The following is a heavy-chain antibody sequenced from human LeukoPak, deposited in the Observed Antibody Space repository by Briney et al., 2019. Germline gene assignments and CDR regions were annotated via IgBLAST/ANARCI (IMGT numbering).Heavy chain of an antibody. Sequence: PGGSLRLSCAASGFTFTSYAMSWVRQAPGRGLEWVSAISGSGGSTYYADSVKGRFTISGDNSKNTLYLQMNSLRADDTAVYFCAKEGYYYDSSGYYNYWGQGILVTVSS. CDR3: AKEGYYYDSSGYYNY. CDR2: ISGSGGST. CDR1: GFTFTSYA. V-gene: IGHV3-23*01. J-gene: IGHJ4*02. D-gene: IGHD3-22*01.